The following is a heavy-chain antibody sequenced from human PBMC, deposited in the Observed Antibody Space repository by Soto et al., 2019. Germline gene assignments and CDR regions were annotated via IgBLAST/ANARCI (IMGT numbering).Heavy chain of an antibody. CDR2: MYNTGST. V-gene: IGHV4-59*01. J-gene: IGHJ6*02. CDR3: ARDLWGYCGTDCYPLDV. Sequence: PSGTLSLTRTVSGGPLRGYYWGWVREPPGEGLEWIGYMYNTGSTVYNPSFKSRVTISVDTSKNQFSLKLNSVTAADTAVYYCARDLWGYCGTDCYPLDVWGQGTTVTSP. CDR1: GGPLRGYY. D-gene: IGHD2-21*02.